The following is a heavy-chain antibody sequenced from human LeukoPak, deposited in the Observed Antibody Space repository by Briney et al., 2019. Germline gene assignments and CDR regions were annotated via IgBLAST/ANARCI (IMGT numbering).Heavy chain of an antibody. CDR2: IRYDGSNK. J-gene: IGHJ4*02. V-gene: IGHV3-30*02. Sequence: GGSLRLSCAASGFTFSSYAMSWVRQAPGKGLEWVAFIRYDGSNKYYADSVKGRFTISRDNSKNTLYLQMNSLRAEDTAVYYCANFRRYCSSTSCPHGDYWGQGTLVTVSS. CDR3: ANFRRYCSSTSCPHGDY. D-gene: IGHD2-2*01. CDR1: GFTFSSYA.